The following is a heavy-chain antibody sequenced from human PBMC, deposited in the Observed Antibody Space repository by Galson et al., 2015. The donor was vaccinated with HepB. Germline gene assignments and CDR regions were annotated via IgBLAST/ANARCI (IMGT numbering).Heavy chain of an antibody. V-gene: IGHV1-18*01. CDR3: AREADTMIVVAPAYYYGMDV. CDR1: GYTFTSYG. D-gene: IGHD3-22*01. J-gene: IGHJ6*02. Sequence: SVKVSCKASGYTFTSYGISWVRQAPGQGLEWMGWISAYNGNTNYAQKLQGRVTMTTDTSTSTAYMELRSLRSDDTAVYYCAREADTMIVVAPAYYYGMDVWGQGTTVTVSS. CDR2: ISAYNGNT.